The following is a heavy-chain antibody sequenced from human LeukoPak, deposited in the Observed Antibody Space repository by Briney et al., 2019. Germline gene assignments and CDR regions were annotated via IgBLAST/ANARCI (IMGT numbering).Heavy chain of an antibody. V-gene: IGHV1-3*01. CDR2: INAGNGDT. D-gene: IGHD5-24*01. CDR3: ARVDETNAFDI. CDR1: GYTFTSYA. J-gene: IGHJ3*02. Sequence: GASVTVSCTASGYTFTSYALHWVCQAPGQRLEWMGWINAGNGDTKYSQKFQGRVTITRDTSASTAYMELSSLRSEDTAVYYCARVDETNAFDIWGQGTMVTVSS.